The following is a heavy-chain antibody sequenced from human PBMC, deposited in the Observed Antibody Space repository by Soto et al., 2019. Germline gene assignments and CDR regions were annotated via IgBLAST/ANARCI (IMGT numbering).Heavy chain of an antibody. J-gene: IGHJ4*02. CDR3: GRLEGLATISYYFDY. D-gene: IGHD3-9*01. Sequence: PSATLSLTCTVSGGSVSSISYYWGWVRQPPGKGLEWIGSVYYSGSTYYNPSLESRVTISVDKSKNQFSLKLMSLSAADTAVYYCGRLEGLATISYYFDYWGQGALVTVSS. V-gene: IGHV4-39*01. CDR2: VYYSGST. CDR1: GGSVSSISYY.